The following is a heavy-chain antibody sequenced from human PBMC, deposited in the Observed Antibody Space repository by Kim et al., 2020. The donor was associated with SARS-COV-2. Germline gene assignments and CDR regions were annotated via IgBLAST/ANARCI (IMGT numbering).Heavy chain of an antibody. V-gene: IGHV3-15*01. CDR1: GFTFTNVR. CDR2: INSKIDGETT. Sequence: GGSLRLSCAVSGFTFTNVRMSWVHQTPGKGLEWVGRINSKIDGETTDYAASVKGRVSISRDEAKNTLYLQMTSLKIEDTAVYYCTTHRVVAGLFDYWGQGTLITVSS. D-gene: IGHD6-19*01. CDR3: TTHRVVAGLFDY. J-gene: IGHJ4*02.